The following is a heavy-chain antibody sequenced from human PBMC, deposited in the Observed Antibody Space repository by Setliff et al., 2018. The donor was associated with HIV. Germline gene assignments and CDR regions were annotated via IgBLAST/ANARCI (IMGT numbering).Heavy chain of an antibody. CDR1: GDSTSSYY. CDR2: IWTSGST. J-gene: IGHJ4*02. Sequence: PSETLSLTCPVSGDSTSSYYWSWIRQPAGKGLEWIGRIWTSGSTNYNPSLKSRVTMSIDTSKNQISLKLNSVTAADTATYYCARSNPGITAGLLAYWGPGTLVTVSS. V-gene: IGHV4-4*07. D-gene: IGHD6-13*01. CDR3: ARSNPGITAGLLAY.